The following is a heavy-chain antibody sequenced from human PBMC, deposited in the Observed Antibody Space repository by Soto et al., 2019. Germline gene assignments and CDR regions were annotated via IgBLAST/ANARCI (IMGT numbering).Heavy chain of an antibody. Sequence: QPGGSLRLSCAASGFTFSSYAMHWVRQAPGKGLEWVAVISYDGSNKYYADSVKGRFTISRDNSKNTLYLQMNSLRAEDTAVYYCARGKGGNYPMEYYYYGMDVWGQGTTVTVSS. CDR3: ARGKGGNYPMEYYYYGMDV. D-gene: IGHD3-22*01. CDR1: GFTFSSYA. V-gene: IGHV3-30-3*01. CDR2: ISYDGSNK. J-gene: IGHJ6*02.